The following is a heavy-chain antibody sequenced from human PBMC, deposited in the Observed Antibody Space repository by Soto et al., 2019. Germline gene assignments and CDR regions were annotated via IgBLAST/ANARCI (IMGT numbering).Heavy chain of an antibody. D-gene: IGHD2-21*01. CDR1: GFTFSTYA. CDR3: AKDRPRRTSCYFFDY. Sequence: EVQLLESGGKLVQPGGSLTLSCAASGFTFSTYAMAWVRQAPGKGLEWVSGVSASGLKTDYADPVKGRCYISRDNSQNTVSLHMNSLRAEDTALYYGAKDRPRRTSCYFFDYWGQGTPVTGSS. CDR2: VSASGLKT. V-gene: IGHV3-23*01. J-gene: IGHJ4*02.